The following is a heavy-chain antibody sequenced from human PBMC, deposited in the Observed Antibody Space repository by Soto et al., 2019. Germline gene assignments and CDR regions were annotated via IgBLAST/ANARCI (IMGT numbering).Heavy chain of an antibody. CDR1: GFTFSNAW. J-gene: IGHJ3*02. D-gene: IGHD7-27*01. CDR3: TTDRNWEGMAFHI. V-gene: IGHV3-15*01. CDR2: IKSKTEGGTT. Sequence: EVQLVESGGGLVKPGGSLRLSCAASGFTFSNAWMSWVSQVPGKGLEWVGRIKSKTEGGTTDYVAPVIDRFTISRDDSVNTLYLQMNSLKTEDTAVYFCTTDRNWEGMAFHIWGQGTMVTVSS.